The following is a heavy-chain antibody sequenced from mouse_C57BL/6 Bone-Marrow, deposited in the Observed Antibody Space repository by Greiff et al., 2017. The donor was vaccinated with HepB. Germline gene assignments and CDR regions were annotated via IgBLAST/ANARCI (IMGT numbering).Heavy chain of an antibody. Sequence: QVQLKESGAELARPGASVKLSCKASGYTFTSYGISWVKQRTGQGLEWIGEIYPRSGNTYYNEKFKGKATLTADKSSSTAYMELRSLTSEDSAVYFCARRGQLRLRVAYWGQGTLVTVSA. V-gene: IGHV1-81*01. CDR2: IYPRSGNT. D-gene: IGHD3-2*02. J-gene: IGHJ3*01. CDR1: GYTFTSYG. CDR3: ARRGQLRLRVAY.